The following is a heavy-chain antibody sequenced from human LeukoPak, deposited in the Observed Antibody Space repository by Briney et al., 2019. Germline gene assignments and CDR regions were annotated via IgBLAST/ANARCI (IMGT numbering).Heavy chain of an antibody. J-gene: IGHJ5*02. CDR2: INPTGGST. D-gene: IGHD1-26*01. CDR3: ARDNSVGDNAWWFDP. Sequence: ASVKVSCKASGYTFTSYDINWVRQAPGQGLEWMGLINPTGGSTGYAQKFQGRVTMTRDMSTSTDYMELSSLRSEDTAIYYCARDNSVGDNAWWFDPLGQGTLVTVRS. CDR1: GYTFTSYD. V-gene: IGHV1-46*01.